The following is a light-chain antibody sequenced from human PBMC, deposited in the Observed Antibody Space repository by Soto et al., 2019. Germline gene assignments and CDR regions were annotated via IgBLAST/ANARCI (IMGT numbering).Light chain of an antibody. J-gene: IGLJ1*01. CDR2: EGS. CDR3: CSYAGSSTL. CDR1: SSDIGSYNL. V-gene: IGLV2-23*01. Sequence: QSVLTQPASVSGSPGQSITISCTGTSSDIGSYNLVSWYQQHPGKAHKLMIYEGSKRPSGVTNRFSGSKSGNTSSLTITGLQAEDEADYYCCSYAGSSTLFGTGTKVTVL.